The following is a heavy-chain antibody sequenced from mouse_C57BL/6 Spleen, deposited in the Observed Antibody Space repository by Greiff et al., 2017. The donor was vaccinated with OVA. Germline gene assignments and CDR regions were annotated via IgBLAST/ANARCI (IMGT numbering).Heavy chain of an antibody. J-gene: IGHJ4*01. D-gene: IGHD1-1*01. CDR1: GYTFTSYW. V-gene: IGHV1-50*01. Sequence: QVQLKQPGAELVKPGASVKLSCKASGYTFTSYWMQWVKQRPGQGLEWIGEIDPSDSYTNYNQKFKGKATLTVDTSSSTAYMQLSSLTSEDSAVYYCANYYGSMNAMDYWGQGTSVTVSS. CDR3: ANYYGSMNAMDY. CDR2: IDPSDSYT.